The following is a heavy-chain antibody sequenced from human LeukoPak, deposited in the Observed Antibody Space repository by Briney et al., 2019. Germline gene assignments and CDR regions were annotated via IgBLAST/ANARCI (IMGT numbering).Heavy chain of an antibody. D-gene: IGHD1-26*01. Sequence: PGGSLRLSCAASGFTFSSYWMSWVRQAPGKGLEWVANIKQDGSKKYYVDSVKGRFTISRDNAKNSLYLQMNSLRAEDTAVYYCAKGDTTWELPHDYWGQGTLVTVSS. CDR2: IKQDGSKK. V-gene: IGHV3-7*03. CDR3: AKGDTTWELPHDY. J-gene: IGHJ4*02. CDR1: GFTFSSYW.